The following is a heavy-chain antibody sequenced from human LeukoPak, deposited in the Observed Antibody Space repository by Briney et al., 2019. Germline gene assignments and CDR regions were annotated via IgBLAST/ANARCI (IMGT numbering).Heavy chain of an antibody. D-gene: IGHD3-3*01. J-gene: IGHJ4*02. Sequence: PGGSLRLSCAAAGFTFDYYYMTWIRQAPGKGLEWVSYISSSGRTMFYADSVKGRFTVSRGNAKNSLYLQMNTLRAEDTAVYYCARVGPYYDLDNWGQGTLVTVSS. CDR3: ARVGPYYDLDN. V-gene: IGHV3-11*01. CDR2: ISSSGRTM. CDR1: GFTFDYYY.